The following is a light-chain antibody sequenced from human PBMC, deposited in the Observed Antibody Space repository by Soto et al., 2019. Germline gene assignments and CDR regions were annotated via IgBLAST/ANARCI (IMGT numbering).Light chain of an antibody. CDR1: SSDIGGYNY. V-gene: IGLV2-14*01. CDR3: SSYRNSSTLV. CDR2: DVG. J-gene: IGLJ2*01. Sequence: QSALTQPASVSGSPGQSITISCTGTSSDIGGYNYVSWYQQHPGKAPKLMIYDVGNRPSGVSNRFSGSKSGNTASLTISGLQAEEEADYYCSSYRNSSTLVFGGGTKLTVL.